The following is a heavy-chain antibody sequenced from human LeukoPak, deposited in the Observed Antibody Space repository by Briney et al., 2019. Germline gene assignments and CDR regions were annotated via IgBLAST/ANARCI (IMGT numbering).Heavy chain of an antibody. CDR3: ARENTYYYGSGGYYWYFDL. D-gene: IGHD3-22*01. CDR1: GGSITSYY. J-gene: IGHJ2*01. CDR2: IYSSGST. Sequence: SETLSLTCTVSGGSITSYYWSWIRQHAGKGQEWLGRIYSSGSTNYNPSLKSRVSISLDKAKNQVSLKLSSVTAADTAVYYCARENTYYYGSGGYYWYFDLWGRGTLVTVSS. V-gene: IGHV4-4*07.